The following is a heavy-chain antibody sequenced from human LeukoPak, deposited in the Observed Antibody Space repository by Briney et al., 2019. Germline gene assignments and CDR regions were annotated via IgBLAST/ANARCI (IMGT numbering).Heavy chain of an antibody. Sequence: ASVKVSCRASGYTCTGDVVHGVRQAAGQGLEWMGWIHPNSGGTNFGQKFQGRVTMTRDTSISTAYMELNSLRSDDTAVYYCAREGGMAVAAYFDYWGQGTLVTVSS. J-gene: IGHJ4*02. D-gene: IGHD6-19*01. V-gene: IGHV1-2*02. CDR1: GYTCTGDV. CDR3: AREGGMAVAAYFDY. CDR2: IHPNSGGT.